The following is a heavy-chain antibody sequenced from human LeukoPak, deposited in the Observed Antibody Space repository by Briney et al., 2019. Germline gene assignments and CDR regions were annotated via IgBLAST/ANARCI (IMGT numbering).Heavy chain of an antibody. CDR1: GFTFSSYG. CDR3: ARGRKYTSGYRVTELGPGYSDY. CDR2: IYYSGTT. Sequence: GSLRLSCAASGFTFSSYGMSWVRQPPGKGLEWIGYIYYSGTTNYNPSLKSRVSMSVDTSKNQFSLKLSSVTAADTAVYYCARGRKYTSGYRVTELGPGYSDYWGQGTLVTVSS. D-gene: IGHD5-18*01. V-gene: IGHV4-59*01. J-gene: IGHJ4*02.